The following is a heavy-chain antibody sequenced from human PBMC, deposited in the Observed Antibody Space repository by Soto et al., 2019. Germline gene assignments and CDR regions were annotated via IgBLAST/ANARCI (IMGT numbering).Heavy chain of an antibody. J-gene: IGHJ6*02. V-gene: IGHV4-39*01. CDR2: IYATGNT. Sequence: QLQLQESGPGLVKPSETLSLSCTVSGGSITSSFYWGWIRQPPGKGLEWIGSIYATGNTYYNPSLKGRVIISADTSKNQFSLSMISVTAADTAVYYCRSSSRYSTDVWGQVATVTVSS. CDR1: GGSITSSFY. CDR3: RSSSRYSTDV. D-gene: IGHD6-13*01.